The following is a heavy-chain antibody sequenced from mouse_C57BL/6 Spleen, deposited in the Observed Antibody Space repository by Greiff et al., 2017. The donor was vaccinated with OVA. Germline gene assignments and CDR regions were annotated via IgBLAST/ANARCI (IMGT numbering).Heavy chain of an antibody. CDR1: GYTFTSSW. CDR2: IDPSDSYT. J-gene: IGHJ2*01. Sequence: QVQLQQPGAELVMPGASVKLSCKASGYTFTSSWMHWVKQRPGQGLEWIGEIDPSDSYTNYNQKFKGKSTLTVDKSSSTAYMQLSSLTSEDSAVYYCARTGLDYWGQGTTLTVSS. CDR3: ARTGLDY. V-gene: IGHV1-69*01. D-gene: IGHD4-1*01.